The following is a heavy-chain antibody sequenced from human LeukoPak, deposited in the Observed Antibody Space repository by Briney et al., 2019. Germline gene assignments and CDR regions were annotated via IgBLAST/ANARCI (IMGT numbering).Heavy chain of an antibody. D-gene: IGHD2-8*02. Sequence: GGSLRLSCVAPGYTFTTYGMSWVRQAPGKGLEWVSGITNNGANTYYADSVKGRFTISRDNSKNTLYLQMNSLRAEDTAIYYCATYRQVLLPFESWGQGTLVTVSS. J-gene: IGHJ4*02. CDR1: GYTFTTYG. CDR2: ITNNGANT. CDR3: ATYRQVLLPFES. V-gene: IGHV3-23*01.